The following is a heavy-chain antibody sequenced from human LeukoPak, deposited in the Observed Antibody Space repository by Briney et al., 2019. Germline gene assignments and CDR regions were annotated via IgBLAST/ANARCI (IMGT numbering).Heavy chain of an antibody. V-gene: IGHV1-2*02. CDR3: ARLWSGTAPFDY. D-gene: IGHD2-21*02. Sequence: ASVKVSCKASGYTFTGFYMLWVRQAPGQGLEWMGWINPNSGGTNYAQKFEGRVTMTRDTSISTAYMELSRLRSDDTAVYYCARLWSGTAPFDYWGQGTLVTVSS. CDR1: GYTFTGFY. CDR2: INPNSGGT. J-gene: IGHJ4*02.